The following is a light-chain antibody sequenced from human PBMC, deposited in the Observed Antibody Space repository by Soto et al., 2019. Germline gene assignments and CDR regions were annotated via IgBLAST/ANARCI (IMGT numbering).Light chain of an antibody. J-gene: IGKJ3*01. CDR2: AAS. CDR3: QQSYRS. Sequence: DIQMTQSPSSLSASVGDRVTITCRASQSIRSYLNWYQQKPGKAPKLLIYAASSLQSGVSSRFSGSGSGTEFTLTISSLQPEDFATYYCQQSYRSFGPGTKVDIK. V-gene: IGKV1-39*01. CDR1: QSIRSY.